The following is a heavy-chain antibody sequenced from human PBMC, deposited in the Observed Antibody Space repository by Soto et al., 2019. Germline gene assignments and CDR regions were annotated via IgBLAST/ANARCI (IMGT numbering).Heavy chain of an antibody. CDR3: AKSPYFY. Sequence: PGGSLRLSCAASGFTFSTYSTSWVRQAPGKGLEWVAAIRPSGDITFYADSVKGRFTISRDNSKNTLYLQMNSLRAEDTAVYYCAKSPYFYWGQGTLVTVSS. CDR1: GFTFSTYS. J-gene: IGHJ4*02. V-gene: IGHV3-23*01. CDR2: IRPSGDIT.